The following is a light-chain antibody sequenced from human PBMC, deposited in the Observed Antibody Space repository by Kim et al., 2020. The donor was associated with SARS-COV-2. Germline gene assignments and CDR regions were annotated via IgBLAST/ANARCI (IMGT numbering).Light chain of an antibody. Sequence: VTISCSGSRSNIGSNTVTWYQQFPGTAPQLLIDNDDRRPSGVPDRVSCSKSGTTASLAISAVRSEDEADYYCATWDDSLDVWMFGGGTQLTVL. CDR2: NDD. CDR3: ATWDDSLDVWM. V-gene: IGLV1-44*01. CDR1: RSNIGSNT. J-gene: IGLJ3*02.